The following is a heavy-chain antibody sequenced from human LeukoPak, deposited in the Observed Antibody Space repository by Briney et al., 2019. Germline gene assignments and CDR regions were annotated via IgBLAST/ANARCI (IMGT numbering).Heavy chain of an antibody. CDR2: IYYSGST. Sequence: SETLSLTCTVSGGSISSYYWSWIRQPPGKGLEWIGYIYYSGSTNYNPSLKSRVTISVDTSKNQFSLKLSSVTAADTAVYYCANLHGYGSGRPWGQGTLVTVSS. D-gene: IGHD3-10*01. CDR3: ANLHGYGSGRP. J-gene: IGHJ5*02. V-gene: IGHV4-59*08. CDR1: GGSISSYY.